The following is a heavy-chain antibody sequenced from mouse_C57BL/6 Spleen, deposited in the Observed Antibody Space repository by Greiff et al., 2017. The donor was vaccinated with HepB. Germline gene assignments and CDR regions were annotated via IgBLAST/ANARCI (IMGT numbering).Heavy chain of an antibody. J-gene: IGHJ2*01. CDR3: ALDSSGYDY. D-gene: IGHD3-2*02. CDR2: IYPSDSET. V-gene: IGHV1-61*01. CDR1: GYTFTSYW. Sequence: VQLQQPGAELVRPGSSVKLSCKASGYTFTSYWMDWVKQRPGQGLEWIGNIYPSDSETHYNQKFKDKATLTVDKSSSTAYMQLSSLTSEDSAVYYCALDSSGYDYWGQGTTLTVSS.